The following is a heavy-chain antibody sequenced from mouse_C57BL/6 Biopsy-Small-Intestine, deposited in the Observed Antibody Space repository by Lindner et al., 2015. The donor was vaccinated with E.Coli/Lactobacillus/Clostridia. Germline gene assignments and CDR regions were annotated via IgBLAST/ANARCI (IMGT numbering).Heavy chain of an antibody. CDR2: INPNSGGT. V-gene: IGHV1-72*04. D-gene: IGHD3-1*01. Sequence: SVKVSCKASGYTFSDYYMHWVRQAPGQGPEWMGRINPNSGGTKYAQKFQGRVTMTRDTSISTAYMELSRLRSDDTAVYYCARVDRPILEYLFGQDWFDPWGQGTLVTVSS. J-gene: IGHJ4*01. CDR1: GYTFSDYY. CDR3: ARVDRPILEYLFGQDWFDP.